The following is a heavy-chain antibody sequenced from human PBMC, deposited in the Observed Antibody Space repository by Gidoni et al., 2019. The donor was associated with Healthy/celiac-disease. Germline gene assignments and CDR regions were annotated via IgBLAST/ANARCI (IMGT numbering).Heavy chain of an antibody. V-gene: IGHV3-23*01. CDR1: GLTFSSYA. J-gene: IGHJ4*02. Sequence: EVQLLESGGGLVQPGGSLRLSCEASGLTFSSYAMSWVRQAPGKGLECVSAISCSGGSTYYADSVKGLFTISRDNSKNTLYLQMNILRAEDTAVYYCAPLGYDFWSGPDYFDYWGQGTLVTVSS. D-gene: IGHD3-3*01. CDR2: ISCSGGST. CDR3: APLGYDFWSGPDYFDY.